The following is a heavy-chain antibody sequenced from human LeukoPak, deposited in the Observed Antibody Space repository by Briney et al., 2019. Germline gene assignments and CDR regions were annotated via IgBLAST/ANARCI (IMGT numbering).Heavy chain of an antibody. V-gene: IGHV1-46*03. Sequence: ASVKVSCKASGYTFTSYYMHWVRQAPGRGLEWMGIINPSGGSTSYAQKFQGRVTMTRDTSTGTVYMELSSLRSEDTAVYYCARVVGYYYDSSAPGGGDWGQGTLVTVSS. D-gene: IGHD3-22*01. CDR2: INPSGGST. CDR1: GYTFTSYY. CDR3: ARVVGYYYDSSAPGGGD. J-gene: IGHJ4*02.